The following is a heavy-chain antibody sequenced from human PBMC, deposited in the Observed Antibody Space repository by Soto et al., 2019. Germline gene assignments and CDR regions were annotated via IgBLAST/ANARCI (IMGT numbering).Heavy chain of an antibody. CDR3: ATVFEI. Sequence: GVLRLSCTGSGFTLNSNWIHWVRQAPGRGLVWVSRIDDEGSGTSYADSVRGRFSISRDIAKNTVYLQMNSLGSEDTAIYFCATVFEIWGQGTPVTVS. V-gene: IGHV3-74*01. J-gene: IGHJ4*02. D-gene: IGHD3-9*01. CDR2: IDDEGSGT. CDR1: GFTLNSNW.